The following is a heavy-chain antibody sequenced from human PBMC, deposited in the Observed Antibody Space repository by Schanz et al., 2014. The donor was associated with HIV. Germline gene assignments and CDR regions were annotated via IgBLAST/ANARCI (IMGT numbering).Heavy chain of an antibody. CDR1: GFTFSSDA. CDR2: ISGSGGST. CDR3: SKVRRLLTRWDWFDP. J-gene: IGHJ5*02. D-gene: IGHD6-25*01. V-gene: IGHV3-23*01. Sequence: EVQLLESGGGLVQPGGSLRLSCAASGFTFSSDAMSWVRQAPGTGLEWVSIISGSGGSTYYADSVKGRFTISRDNSKNTLYLQMNRLRAEDTAVYYCSKVRRLLTRWDWFDPWGQGTLVTVSS.